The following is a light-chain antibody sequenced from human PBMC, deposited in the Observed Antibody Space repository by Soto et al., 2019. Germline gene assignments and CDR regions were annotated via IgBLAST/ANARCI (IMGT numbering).Light chain of an antibody. CDR2: GAS. CDR1: QSVSTNY. CDR3: QQYGSSPRT. V-gene: IGKV3-20*01. J-gene: IGKJ2*01. Sequence: EIVLTQSPGTLSLSPGERATLSCRASQSVSTNYLAWYQQKPGQAPRLLIYGASSRATGIPDRFSGSGSGTDFILTISRLEPEDFAVYYCQQYGSSPRTFGQGT.